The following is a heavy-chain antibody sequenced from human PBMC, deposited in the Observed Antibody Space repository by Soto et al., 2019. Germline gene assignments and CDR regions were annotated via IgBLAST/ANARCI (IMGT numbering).Heavy chain of an antibody. CDR3: ARDGDPRSAFWRDPLGGGWFDP. V-gene: IGHV1-69*12. CDR2: IVPMFGTA. D-gene: IGHD3-3*01. CDR1: GGTFGTSA. Sequence: QVQLVQSGAEVKKPGSSVKVSCKASGGTFGTSAITWVRQAPGQGLEWMGGIVPMFGTANHAQKFQGRVTITADESTTTAYMELSSLRSEDTAVYFCARDGDPRSAFWRDPLGGGWFDPWGQGTLVTVSS. J-gene: IGHJ5*02.